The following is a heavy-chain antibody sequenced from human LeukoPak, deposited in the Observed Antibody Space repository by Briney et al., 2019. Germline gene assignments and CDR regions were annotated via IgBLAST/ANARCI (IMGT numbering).Heavy chain of an antibody. J-gene: IGHJ4*02. CDR2: IYYSGST. D-gene: IGHD3-10*01. CDR3: ARGPPREEFYFDY. Sequence: SETLSLTCTVSGGSVSSGNFYWSWIRQPPGKALEWIGYIYYSGSTNYNPSLKSRVTISVDTSKNQFSLKLSSVTAADTAVYYCARGPPREEFYFDYWGQGTLVTVSS. V-gene: IGHV4-61*01. CDR1: GGSVSSGNFY.